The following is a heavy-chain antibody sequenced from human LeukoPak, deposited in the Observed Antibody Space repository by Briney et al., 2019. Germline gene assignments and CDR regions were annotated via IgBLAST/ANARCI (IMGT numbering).Heavy chain of an antibody. D-gene: IGHD3-22*01. CDR2: IWYDGSNK. CDR1: RFTFRTYG. J-gene: IGHJ4*02. Sequence: GGSLRLSCAASRFTFRTYGMHWVRQAPGKGLEWAAVIWYDGSNKYYADSVKGRFTISRDNSKNTLYLQMNSLRAEDTAVYYCARGTRYDSSGYYSQDLDYWGQGTLVTVSS. V-gene: IGHV3-33*01. CDR3: ARGTRYDSSGYYSQDLDY.